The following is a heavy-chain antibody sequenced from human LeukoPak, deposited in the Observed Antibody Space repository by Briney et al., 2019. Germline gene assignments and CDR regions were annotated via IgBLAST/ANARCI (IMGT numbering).Heavy chain of an antibody. Sequence: GGSLRLSWAASGFTFSNAWMSWVRQAPGKGLEWVGRIKSKTDGGTTDYAAPVKGRFTISRDNSKNTLYLQMNSLRAEDTAVYYCAKDPLYYDFWSGIDYWGQGTLVTVSS. CDR1: GFTFSNAW. CDR3: AKDPLYYDFWSGIDY. D-gene: IGHD3-3*01. V-gene: IGHV3-15*01. CDR2: IKSKTDGGTT. J-gene: IGHJ4*02.